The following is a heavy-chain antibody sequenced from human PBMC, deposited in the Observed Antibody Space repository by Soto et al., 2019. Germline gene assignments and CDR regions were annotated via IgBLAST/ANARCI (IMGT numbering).Heavy chain of an antibody. D-gene: IGHD6-13*01. V-gene: IGHV1-24*01. CDR2: FDPEDGET. J-gene: IGHJ4*02. CDR3: ATESLAAAGFDY. Sequence: ASVKVSCNVSGYTLTELSMHLVRQAPGKGLEWMGGFDPEDGETIYAQKFQGRVTMTEDTSTDTAYMELSSLRSEDTAVYYCATESLAAAGFDYWGQGTLVTVSS. CDR1: GYTLTELS.